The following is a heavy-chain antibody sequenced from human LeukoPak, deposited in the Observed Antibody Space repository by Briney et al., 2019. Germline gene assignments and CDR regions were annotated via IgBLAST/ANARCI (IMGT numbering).Heavy chain of an antibody. CDR3: AKNYAAGNAPYDY. Sequence: GGYLRLSCAASGFSFDTYAMTWVRQAQGRGLEWVSAIDGSGRYIYYRDSVQGRFTISRDNCRNTLFLQLNNLTANDSAVYYCAKNYAAGNAPYDYWGQGVLVTVSS. V-gene: IGHV3-23*01. D-gene: IGHD3-10*01. J-gene: IGHJ4*02. CDR2: IDGSGRYI. CDR1: GFSFDTYA.